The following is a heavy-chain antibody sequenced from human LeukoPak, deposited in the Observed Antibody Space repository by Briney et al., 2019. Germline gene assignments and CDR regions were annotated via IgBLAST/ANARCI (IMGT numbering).Heavy chain of an antibody. D-gene: IGHD2-15*01. CDR1: GGTFSSYA. J-gene: IGHJ6*02. V-gene: IGHV1-69*13. CDR2: IIPIFGTA. CDR3: ARGASGVHYYYGMDV. Sequence: EASVKVSCKASGGTFSSYAISWVRQAPGQGLEWMGGIIPIFGTANYAQKFQGRVTITADESTSTAYMELSSLRSEDTAVYYCARGASGVHYYYGMDVWGQGTTVTVSS.